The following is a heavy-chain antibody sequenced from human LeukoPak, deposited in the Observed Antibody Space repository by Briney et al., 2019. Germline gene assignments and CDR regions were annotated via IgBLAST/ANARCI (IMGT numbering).Heavy chain of an antibody. CDR1: GGTFSSYA. V-gene: IGHV1-69*04. CDR3: ARDHAYGGKDY. CDR2: IIPILGIA. J-gene: IGHJ4*02. Sequence: SVKVSCKASGGTFSSYAISWVRQAPGQGLEWMGRIIPILGIANYAQKFQGRVTITADKSTSTAYMELSSLRSEDTAVYYCARDHAYGGKDYWGQGTLVTVSS. D-gene: IGHD4-23*01.